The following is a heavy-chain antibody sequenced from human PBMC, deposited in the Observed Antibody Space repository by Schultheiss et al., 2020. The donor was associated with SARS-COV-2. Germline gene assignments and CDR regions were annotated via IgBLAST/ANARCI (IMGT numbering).Heavy chain of an antibody. J-gene: IGHJ4*02. CDR1: GYSFTSYW. D-gene: IGHD3-22*01. CDR2: IYPGDSDT. CDR3: ARWNDYDSSDY. Sequence: GESLKISCKGSGYSFTSYWIGWVRQMPGKGLEWMGIIYPGDSDTRYSPSFQGQVTISADKSISTAYLQWSSLRSEDTAVYYCARWNDYDSSDYWGQGTLVTVSS. V-gene: IGHV5-51*01.